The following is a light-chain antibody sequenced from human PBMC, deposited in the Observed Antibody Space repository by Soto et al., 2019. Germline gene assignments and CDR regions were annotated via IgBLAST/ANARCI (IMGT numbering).Light chain of an antibody. CDR1: NRDVGSYNL. V-gene: IGLV2-14*01. J-gene: IGLJ3*02. Sequence: QSVLTQPASVSGSPGQSFTIACTGTNRDVGSYNLVSWYQQRPGEAPKLIISEVRNRPSGISYRFTGSKSGNTASLTISGLQAEDEADYYCSSYTTTSTLVFGGGTKLTV. CDR2: EVR. CDR3: SSYTTTSTLV.